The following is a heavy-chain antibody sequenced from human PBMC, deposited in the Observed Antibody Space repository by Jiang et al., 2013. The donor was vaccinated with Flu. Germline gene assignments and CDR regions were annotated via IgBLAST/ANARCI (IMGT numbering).Heavy chain of an antibody. CDR3: ARDGQRAAGPGRWFDP. CDR2: IYTSGST. J-gene: IGHJ5*02. V-gene: IGHV4-61*02. D-gene: IGHD6-13*01. Sequence: GLVKPSQTLSLTCTVSGGSISSGSYYWSWIRQPAGKGLEWIGRIYTSGSTNYNPSLKSRVTISVDTSKNQFSLKLSSVTAADTAVYYCARDGQRAAGPGRWFDPWGQGTLVTVSS. CDR1: GGSISSGSYY.